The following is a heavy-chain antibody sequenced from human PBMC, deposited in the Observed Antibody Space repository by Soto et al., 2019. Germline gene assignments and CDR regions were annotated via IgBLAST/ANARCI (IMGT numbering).Heavy chain of an antibody. V-gene: IGHV1-2*02. CDR1: GYTFTGYY. J-gene: IGHJ1*01. CDR2: INPKTGDT. D-gene: IGHD6-6*01. Sequence: VQVSCKTSGYTFTGYYLNWVRQAPGRGLEWVGWINPKTGDTNNAQKFQGRVTMTTDTSISTGYMELSGLKSDDTAVYYCVTGDHLVRWGQGTRVTVSS. CDR3: VTGDHLVR.